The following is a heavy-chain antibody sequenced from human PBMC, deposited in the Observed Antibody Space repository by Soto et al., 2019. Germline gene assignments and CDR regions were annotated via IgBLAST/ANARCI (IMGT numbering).Heavy chain of an antibody. CDR3: ARDRGGIAARPLDY. CDR1: GGSISSSNW. CDR2: IYHSGST. V-gene: IGHV4-4*02. J-gene: IGHJ4*02. Sequence: TLSLTCAVSGGSISSSNWWSWVRQPPGKGLEWIGEIYHSGSTNYNPSLKSRVTISVDKSKNQFSLKLSSVTAADTAVYYCARDRGGIAARPLDYWGQGTLVTVSS. D-gene: IGHD6-6*01.